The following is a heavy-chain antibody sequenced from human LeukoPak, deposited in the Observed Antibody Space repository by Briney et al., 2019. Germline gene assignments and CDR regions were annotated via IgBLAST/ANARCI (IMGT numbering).Heavy chain of an antibody. Sequence: GGSLRLSCAASGFTVTSNYMSWVRQAPGKGLEWVSVLYSGGRTDYADSVKGRFTISRDNSKNTLYLQMNSLRAEDTAVYYCARENGRGVISTYFDYWGQGTLVTVSS. V-gene: IGHV3-66*01. CDR1: GFTVTSNY. CDR3: ARENGRGVISTYFDY. CDR2: LYSGGRT. J-gene: IGHJ4*02. D-gene: IGHD3-10*01.